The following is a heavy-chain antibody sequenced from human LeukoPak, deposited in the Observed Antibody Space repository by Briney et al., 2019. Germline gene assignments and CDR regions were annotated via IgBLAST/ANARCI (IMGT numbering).Heavy chain of an antibody. J-gene: IGHJ3*02. CDR2: INSDGSST. CDR3: ARAGYYGAFDI. D-gene: IGHD3-3*01. Sequence: GGSLRLSCAASAFSFSSSWMHWVRQAPGKGLVWVSRINSDGSSTSYADSVEGRFTISRDNAKNTLYLQMNSLRAEDTAVYYCARAGYYGAFDIWGQGTVVTVSS. CDR1: AFSFSSSW. V-gene: IGHV3-74*01.